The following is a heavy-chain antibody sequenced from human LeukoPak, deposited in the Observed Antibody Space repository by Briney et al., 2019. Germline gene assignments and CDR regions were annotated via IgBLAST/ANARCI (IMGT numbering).Heavy chain of an antibody. J-gene: IGHJ6*03. CDR1: GYTFTSYG. V-gene: IGHV1-18*01. CDR2: ISAYNGNT. Sequence: ASVKVSCKASGYTFTSYGISWVRQAPGQGLEWMGWISAYNGNTNYAQKLQGRVTMTTDTSTSTAYMELRSLRSDDTAVYYCARGWTSQLPDSVYYYYYMDVWGKGTTVTVSS. D-gene: IGHD2-2*01. CDR3: ARGWTSQLPDSVYYYYYMDV.